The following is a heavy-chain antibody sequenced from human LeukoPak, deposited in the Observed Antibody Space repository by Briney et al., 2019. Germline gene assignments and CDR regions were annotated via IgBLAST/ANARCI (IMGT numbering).Heavy chain of an antibody. CDR3: ARKPMMAHDY. D-gene: IGHD5-24*01. V-gene: IGHV4-34*01. J-gene: IGHJ4*02. Sequence: PSETLSLTCAVYGGSFSDYYWSWIRQPPGKGLEWIGEINHSGSTNYNPSLKSRVTISVDTSKNQFSLKLSSLTAADTAVYYCARKPMMAHDYWGQGTLVTVSS. CDR2: INHSGST. CDR1: GGSFSDYY.